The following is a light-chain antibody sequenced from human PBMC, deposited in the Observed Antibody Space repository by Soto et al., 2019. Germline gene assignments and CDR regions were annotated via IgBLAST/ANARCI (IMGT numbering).Light chain of an antibody. Sequence: ESVLTQSPGTLSLSPGERATLSCRASQSVITYLAWYQQKPGQAPRLLIYGASSRATGIPDRFSGSGSGTDFTLTISRLEPVVVAVYYCQQFGSTPLPFGGGTNVDIK. J-gene: IGKJ4*01. CDR2: GAS. CDR3: QQFGSTPLP. CDR1: QSVITY. V-gene: IGKV3-20*01.